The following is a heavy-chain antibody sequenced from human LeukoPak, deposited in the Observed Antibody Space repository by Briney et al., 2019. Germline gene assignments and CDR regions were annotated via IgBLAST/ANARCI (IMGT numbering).Heavy chain of an antibody. V-gene: IGHV1-2*02. Sequence: ASVKVSCKASGYTFTGYYMHWVRQAPGQGLEWMGWINPNSGGTNYAQKFQGRVTTTRDTSISTAYMELSRLRSDDTAVYYCAVYYDILTGAFDIWGQGTMVTVSS. CDR3: AVYYDILTGAFDI. CDR1: GYTFTGYY. CDR2: INPNSGGT. J-gene: IGHJ3*02. D-gene: IGHD3-9*01.